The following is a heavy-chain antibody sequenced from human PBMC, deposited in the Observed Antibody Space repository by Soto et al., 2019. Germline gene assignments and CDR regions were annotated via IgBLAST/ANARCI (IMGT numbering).Heavy chain of an antibody. CDR1: GGSISSYC. V-gene: IGHV4-59*01. CDR3: AREYNS. Sequence: QVQLQESGPGLLKPSETLSLTCTVSGGSISSYCWSWIRQTPGKGLEWIGYIYETGSTNYNPSLESRVTISVDTYKNHFSLKLTSVTAADTAVYYCAREYNSWGQGTPVTVSS. CDR2: IYETGST. J-gene: IGHJ5*02. D-gene: IGHD1-20*01.